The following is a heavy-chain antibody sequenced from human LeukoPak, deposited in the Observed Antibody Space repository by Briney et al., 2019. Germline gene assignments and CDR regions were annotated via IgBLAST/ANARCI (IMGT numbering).Heavy chain of an antibody. Sequence: ASVKVSCKASGYTFTSYGTSWVRQAPGQGLEWMGWISAYNGNTRYAQNLQGRVILTTDTSTSTAYTEVRSLRSDDTAVYYCARAQTTGFGESLHYWGQGTLVTVSS. D-gene: IGHD3-10*01. J-gene: IGHJ4*02. CDR2: ISAYNGNT. CDR1: GYTFTSYG. V-gene: IGHV1-18*01. CDR3: ARAQTTGFGESLHY.